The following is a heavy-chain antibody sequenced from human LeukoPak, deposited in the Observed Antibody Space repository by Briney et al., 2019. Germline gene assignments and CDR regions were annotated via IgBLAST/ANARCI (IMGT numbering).Heavy chain of an antibody. CDR1: GDSVSSNSAT. J-gene: IGHJ4*02. D-gene: IGHD7-27*01. V-gene: IGHV6-1*01. CDR2: TYYRSRWLY. CDR3: ARAGTGFHDY. Sequence: SQTLSLTCAISGDSVSSNSATWHWLRLSPSRGLEWLGRTYYRSRWLYDYALSVKSRITIIPDTSKNQFSLQLNSVAPEDTAVYYCARAGTGFHDYWGQGRLVTVSS.